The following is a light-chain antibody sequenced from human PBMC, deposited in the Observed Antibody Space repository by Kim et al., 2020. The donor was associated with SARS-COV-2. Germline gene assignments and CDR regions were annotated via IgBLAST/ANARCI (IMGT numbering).Light chain of an antibody. CDR3: CSYAGTYTWV. J-gene: IGLJ3*02. CDR1: SSDVGGYNY. V-gene: IGLV2-11*01. CDR2: DVS. Sequence: GQSVTISCTGTSSDVGGYNYVSWYQHHPGKAPKLRIYDVSKRPSGVPDRFSGSKSGNTASLTISGLQAEDEADYYCCSYAGTYTWVFGGGTKLTVL.